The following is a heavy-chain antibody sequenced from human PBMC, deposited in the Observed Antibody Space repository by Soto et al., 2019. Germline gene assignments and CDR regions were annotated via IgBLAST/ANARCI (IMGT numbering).Heavy chain of an antibody. V-gene: IGHV1-3*01. J-gene: IGHJ5*02. CDR3: ARDSAVVVVAEYNWFDP. Sequence: ASVKVSCKASGYTFPSYAMHWVRQAPGQRLEWMGWINAGNGNTKYSQKFQGRVTITRDTSASTAYMELSSLRSEDTAVYYCARDSAVVVVAEYNWFDPWGQGTLVTVSS. D-gene: IGHD2-15*01. CDR1: GYTFPSYA. CDR2: INAGNGNT.